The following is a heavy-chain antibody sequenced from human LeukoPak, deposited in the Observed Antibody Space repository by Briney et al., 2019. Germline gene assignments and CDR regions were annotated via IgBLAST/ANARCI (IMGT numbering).Heavy chain of an antibody. CDR2: ISSGSRTI. CDR1: GFTFSSYS. Sequence: GGSLRLSCAASGFTFSSYSMNWVRQAPGKGLEWVSYISSGSRTIYYADSEKGRFTISRDNAKDSLYLQMSSLRDEDTAVYYCARDLGTSGYYFDYWGQGTLVTVSS. J-gene: IGHJ4*02. V-gene: IGHV3-48*02. D-gene: IGHD3-22*01. CDR3: ARDLGTSGYYFDY.